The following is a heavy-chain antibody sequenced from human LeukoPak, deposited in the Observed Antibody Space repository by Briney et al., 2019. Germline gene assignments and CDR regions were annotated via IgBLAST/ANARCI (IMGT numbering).Heavy chain of an antibody. J-gene: IGHJ4*02. CDR1: GYTFTGYY. D-gene: IGHD3-10*01. CDR2: INPNSGGT. V-gene: IGHV1-2*02. Sequence: ASVKVSCKASGYTFTGYYMHWVRQAPGQGLEWMGWINPNSGGTNYAQKLQGRVTMTTDTSTSTAYMELRSLRSDDTAVYYCARDPGGYYYGSGGNFDYWGQGTLVTVSS. CDR3: ARDPGGYYYGSGGNFDY.